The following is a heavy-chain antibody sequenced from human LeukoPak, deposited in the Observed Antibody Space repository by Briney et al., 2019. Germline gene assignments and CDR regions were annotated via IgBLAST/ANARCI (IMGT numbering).Heavy chain of an antibody. CDR3: ARLRSGNYGMDV. CDR1: GFTFDDYA. V-gene: IGHV3-9*01. D-gene: IGHD4-17*01. CDR2: ISWNSGSI. Sequence: PGRSLRLPCAASGFTFDDYAMHWVRQAPGKGLEWVSGISWNSGSIGYADSVKGRFTISRDNAKNSLYLQMNSLRAEDTALYYCARLRSGNYGMDVWGQGTTVTVSS. J-gene: IGHJ6*02.